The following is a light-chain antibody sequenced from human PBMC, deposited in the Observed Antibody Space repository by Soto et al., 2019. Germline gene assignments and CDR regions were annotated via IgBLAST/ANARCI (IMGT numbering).Light chain of an antibody. CDR1: QGVTTN. J-gene: IGKJ5*01. CDR3: QQYNNWPFS. CDR2: DVS. V-gene: IGKV3-15*01. Sequence: EIVMTQSPAALSVSPGERATLSCRAGQGVTTNFAWYQQKSGQSPRLLIYDVSIRATGVPARFSGTGSETDFTLTFSGLQSEDSAVYFCQQYNNWPFSFGQGTRLEIK.